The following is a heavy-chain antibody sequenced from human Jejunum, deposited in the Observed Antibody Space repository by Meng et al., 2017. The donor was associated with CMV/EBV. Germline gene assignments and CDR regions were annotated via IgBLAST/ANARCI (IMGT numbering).Heavy chain of an antibody. D-gene: IGHD6-13*01. CDR1: GGSSSNSDCD. J-gene: IGHJ4*02. V-gene: IGHV4-39*07. Sequence: GGSSSNSDCDGGWIRQSPGKGREWIGSIEYTGNTYHNPSFKSRVTVSVETSKNPFSLRLSSVTAADTAVYYCARDMGQQLVPVYFDYWGQGTLVTVSS. CDR2: IEYTGNT. CDR3: ARDMGQQLVPVYFDY.